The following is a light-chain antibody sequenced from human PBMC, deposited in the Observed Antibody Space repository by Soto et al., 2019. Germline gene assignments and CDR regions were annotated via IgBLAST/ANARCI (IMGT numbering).Light chain of an antibody. V-gene: IGLV2-14*01. Sequence: QSALTQPAFVSGSPGQSITISCTGTSSDVGGHNYVSWYQHPPGKAPKLMISEVSNRPSGVSNRFSGSKSGNTASLTISGLQAEDEADYYCSSYTSTSTRVFGTGTKVTVL. J-gene: IGLJ1*01. CDR2: EVS. CDR1: SSDVGGHNY. CDR3: SSYTSTSTRV.